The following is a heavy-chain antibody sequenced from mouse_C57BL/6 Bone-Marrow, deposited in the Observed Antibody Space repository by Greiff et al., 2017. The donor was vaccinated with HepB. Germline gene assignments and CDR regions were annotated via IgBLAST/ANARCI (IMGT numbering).Heavy chain of an antibody. D-gene: IGHD1-1*01. Sequence: EVQLVESGGDLVKPGGSLKLSCAASGFTFSSYGMSWVRQTPDKRLEWVATISSGGSYNYYPDSVKGRFTISRDNAKNTLYLQMSSLKSEDTAMYYCARMGIYYYGFDYWGQGTTLTVSS. J-gene: IGHJ2*01. CDR3: ARMGIYYYGFDY. CDR1: GFTFSSYG. CDR2: ISSGGSYN. V-gene: IGHV5-6*01.